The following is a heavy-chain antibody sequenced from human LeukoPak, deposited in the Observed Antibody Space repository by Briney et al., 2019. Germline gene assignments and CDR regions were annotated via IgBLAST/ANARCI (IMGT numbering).Heavy chain of an antibody. V-gene: IGHV3-48*03. CDR3: ARETAAVN. Sequence: PGGSLRLSCAASGFMFSSYEMNWVRQAPGKGLEWVSYISSSGSTIHYADSVKGRFTISRDNAKNSLYLQMSSLRAEDTAIYYCARETAAVNWGQGTVVTVSS. CDR2: ISSSGSTI. D-gene: IGHD6-13*01. J-gene: IGHJ4*02. CDR1: GFMFSSYE.